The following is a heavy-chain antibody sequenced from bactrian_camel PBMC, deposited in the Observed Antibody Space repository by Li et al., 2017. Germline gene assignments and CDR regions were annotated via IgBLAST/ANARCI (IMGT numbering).Heavy chain of an antibody. J-gene: IGHJ4*01. Sequence: HVQLVESGGGSVQAGGSLRLSCAASGDSVSKYYKAWFRQAPGKEREGVAAIDSAGSPTYTYSVKDRFTISKDNVKSTLYLQMNSLKPEETAMYYCAADFYNLQLARSYNYWGQGTQVTVS. D-gene: IGHD7*01. CDR2: IDSAGSP. V-gene: IGHV3S53*01. CDR1: GDSVSKYY. CDR3: AADFYNLQLARSYNY.